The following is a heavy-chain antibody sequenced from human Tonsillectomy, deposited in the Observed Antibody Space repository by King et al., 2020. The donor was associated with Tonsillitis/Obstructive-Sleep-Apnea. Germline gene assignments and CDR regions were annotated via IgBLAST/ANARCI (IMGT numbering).Heavy chain of an antibody. Sequence: VQLVESGGGLVQPGGSLRLSCAASGFTFSSHWMHWVRQAPGKGLVWVSRINNDGTSTSYADSVKGRFTISRDIAKNTLYLQMNSLTAEDTAVYYCAREDSSSSGYYFYYYLDVWGKGTTVTVSS. CDR1: GFTFSSHW. CDR3: AREDSSSSGYYFYYYLDV. D-gene: IGHD6-6*01. CDR2: INNDGTST. V-gene: IGHV3-74*01. J-gene: IGHJ6*03.